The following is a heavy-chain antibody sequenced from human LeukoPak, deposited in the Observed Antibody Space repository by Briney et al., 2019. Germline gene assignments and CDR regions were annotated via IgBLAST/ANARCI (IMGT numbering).Heavy chain of an antibody. CDR2: INHSGST. Sequence: PSATLSLTCAVYGGSFRGYYWSWIRQPPGKGLEWIGEINHSGSTNYNPSLESRVTISVDTSKNQFSLKLSSVTAADTAVYYCASTVFGVVIRDYWGQGTLVTVSS. CDR1: GGSFRGYY. D-gene: IGHD3-3*01. CDR3: ASTVFGVVIRDY. V-gene: IGHV4-34*01. J-gene: IGHJ4*02.